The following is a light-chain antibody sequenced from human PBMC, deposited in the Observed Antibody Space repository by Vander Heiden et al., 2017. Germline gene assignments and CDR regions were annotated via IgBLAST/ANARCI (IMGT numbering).Light chain of an antibody. CDR1: HSISSN. CDR3: QQYNNWPVT. V-gene: IGKV3-15*01. CDR2: GAS. Sequence: EVEPTQSPDTLSVSPGATATLPCRSSHSISSNLAWYQQKYGQAPRLLISGASTRATGIPARFSASGSGTEFTLTISSLQAEDFAVYYCQQYNNWPVTFGGGTKVEIK. J-gene: IGKJ4*01.